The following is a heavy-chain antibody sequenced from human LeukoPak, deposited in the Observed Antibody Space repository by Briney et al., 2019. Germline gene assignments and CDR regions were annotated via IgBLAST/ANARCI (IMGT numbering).Heavy chain of an antibody. CDR3: AKVYSGYSSGWYFDY. J-gene: IGHJ4*02. D-gene: IGHD6-19*01. Sequence: GGSLRLSCAASGFTFSSYAMSWVRQAPGKGLEWVSAISGSGGSTYYADSVKGRFTISRDNSKNTLYLQMNSLRAEDTAVYYCAKVYSGYSSGWYFDYWGQGTLVTVSS. CDR1: GFTFSSYA. CDR2: ISGSGGST. V-gene: IGHV3-23*01.